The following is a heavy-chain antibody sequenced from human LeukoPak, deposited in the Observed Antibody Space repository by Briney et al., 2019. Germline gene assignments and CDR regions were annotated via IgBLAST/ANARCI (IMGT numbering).Heavy chain of an antibody. CDR2: ISGSGGST. Sequence: GGSLRLSCAASGFTFSSYAMSLVRQAPGKGLEWVSAISGSGGSTYYADSVKGRFTISRDNAKNTLYLQVNSLRVEDTAVYYCARENIAAAYFDYWGQGTLVTVSS. D-gene: IGHD6-13*01. V-gene: IGHV3-23*01. J-gene: IGHJ4*02. CDR3: ARENIAAAYFDY. CDR1: GFTFSSYA.